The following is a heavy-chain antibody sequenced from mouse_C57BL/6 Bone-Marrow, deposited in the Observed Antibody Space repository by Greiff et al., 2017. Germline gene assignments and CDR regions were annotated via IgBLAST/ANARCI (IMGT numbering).Heavy chain of an antibody. Sequence: DVMLVESGGDLVKPGGSLKLSCAASGFTFSSYGMSWVRQTPDKRLEWVATISSGGSYTYYPDSVKGRFTISRDNAKNTLYLQMSSLKSEDTAMYYCARHTGPVYFDYWGQGTTLTVSS. D-gene: IGHD4-1*01. CDR2: ISSGGSYT. CDR3: ARHTGPVYFDY. V-gene: IGHV5-6*02. J-gene: IGHJ2*01. CDR1: GFTFSSYG.